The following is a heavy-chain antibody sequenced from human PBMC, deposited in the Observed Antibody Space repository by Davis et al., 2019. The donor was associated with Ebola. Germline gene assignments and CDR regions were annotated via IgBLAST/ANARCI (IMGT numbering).Heavy chain of an antibody. CDR3: ARDPTDSGWFDP. CDR1: RFTFSSYA. CDR2: ISYDGTKK. J-gene: IGHJ5*02. Sequence: GESLKISCAASRFTFSSYAMHWVRQAPGEGLEWVAVISYDGTKKYYADSVKGRFTISRDNSKNTLYLHMNSLRAEDTAVYYCARDPTDSGWFDPWGQGILVTVSS. D-gene: IGHD3-10*01. V-gene: IGHV3-30-3*01.